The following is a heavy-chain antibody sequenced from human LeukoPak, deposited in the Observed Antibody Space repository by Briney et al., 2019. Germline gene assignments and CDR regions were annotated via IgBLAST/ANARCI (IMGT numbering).Heavy chain of an antibody. Sequence: GGSLRLSCAASGFTFSSYAMSWLRQAPGKGLEWVSAISGSGGSTYYADSVKGRFTISRDNSKNTLYLQMNSLRAEDTAVYYCAKDSRFSYDSSGYYPDYWGQGTLVTVSS. CDR3: AKDSRFSYDSSGYYPDY. CDR2: ISGSGGST. J-gene: IGHJ4*02. D-gene: IGHD3-22*01. V-gene: IGHV3-23*01. CDR1: GFTFSSYA.